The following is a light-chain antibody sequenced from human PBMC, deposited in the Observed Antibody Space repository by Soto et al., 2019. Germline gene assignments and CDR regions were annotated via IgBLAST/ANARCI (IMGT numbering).Light chain of an antibody. CDR1: QSVSSN. J-gene: IGKJ1*01. CDR2: DAS. CDR3: QHYHSWPM. Sequence: EIVMTQSPATLSVSPGERATLSCRASQSVSSNLVWYQQKPGQAPRLLIYDASTRTTGIPARVSGSGSGTEFYLTISILRSEDFALDYYQHYHSWPMFGQGTKVEIK. V-gene: IGKV3-15*01.